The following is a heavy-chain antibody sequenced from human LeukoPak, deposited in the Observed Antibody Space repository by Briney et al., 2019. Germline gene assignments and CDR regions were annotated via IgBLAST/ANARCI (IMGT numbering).Heavy chain of an antibody. CDR2: INHSGST. CDR1: GGSFSGYY. Sequence: SETLSLTCAVYGGSFSGYYWSWIRQPPGKGLEWIGEINHSGSTNYNPSLKSRVTISVDTSKNQFSLKLSSVTAADTAVYYCARGVRYYYDSSGYYPFDIWGQGTMVTVSS. J-gene: IGHJ3*02. CDR3: ARGVRYYYDSSGYYPFDI. V-gene: IGHV4-34*01. D-gene: IGHD3-22*01.